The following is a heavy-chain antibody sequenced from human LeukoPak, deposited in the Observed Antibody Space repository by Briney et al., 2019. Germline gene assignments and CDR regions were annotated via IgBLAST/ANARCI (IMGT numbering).Heavy chain of an antibody. V-gene: IGHV1-2*02. CDR2: INPNSGGT. CDR3: ARDPDIVVVPAALLRTVGMDV. J-gene: IGHJ6*02. D-gene: IGHD2-2*01. CDR1: GYTFTGYY. Sequence: ASVKVSCKASGYTFTGYYMHWVRQAPGQGREWMGWINPNSGGTNYAQTFQGRVTVTRDTSISTAYMELSRLRSDDTAVYYCARDPDIVVVPAALLRTVGMDVWGQGTTVTVSS.